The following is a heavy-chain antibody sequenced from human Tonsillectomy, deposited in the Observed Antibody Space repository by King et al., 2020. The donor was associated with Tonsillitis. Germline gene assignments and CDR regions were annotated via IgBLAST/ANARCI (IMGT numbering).Heavy chain of an antibody. J-gene: IGHJ3*02. CDR2: INPDSGAT. V-gene: IGHV1-2*02. Sequence: VQLVESGAEVKKPGASVRVSCKASGYTFIGYYIHWVRQTPGQGLEWMGWINPDSGATNCAQKFQGRVTMTRDTSINTAYMELSRLGSDDTAVFYCATSFGDLDAFDIWGQGTMVTVSS. CDR1: GYTFIGYY. CDR3: ATSFGDLDAFDI. D-gene: IGHD4-17*01.